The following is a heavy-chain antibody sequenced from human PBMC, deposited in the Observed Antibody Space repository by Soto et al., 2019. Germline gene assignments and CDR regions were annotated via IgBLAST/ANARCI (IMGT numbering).Heavy chain of an antibody. CDR2: IFFTGSA. Sequence: SETLSLTCTGSGGSLSTGSYDWSWIRQPPGKGLEWIGKIFFTGSAHYNPSLRNRVTMSVDSSKDQFSLTLTSVTAADTAVYYCARDGHGMDVWGQGTTVTVSS. CDR1: GGSLSTGSYD. CDR3: ARDGHGMDV. V-gene: IGHV4-61*01. J-gene: IGHJ6*02.